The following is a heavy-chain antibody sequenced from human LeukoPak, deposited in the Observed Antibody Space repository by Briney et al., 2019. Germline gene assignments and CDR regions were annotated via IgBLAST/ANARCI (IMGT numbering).Heavy chain of an antibody. D-gene: IGHD5-12*01. CDR3: AREHDEGGYSGYDDAFDI. V-gene: IGHV3-30*04. Sequence: GRSLRLSCAASGFTFSSYAMHWVRQAPGKGLEWVAVISYDGSNKYYADSVKGRFTISRDNSKNTLCLQMNSLRAEDTAVYYCAREHDEGGYSGYDDAFDIWGQGTMVTVSS. J-gene: IGHJ3*02. CDR1: GFTFSSYA. CDR2: ISYDGSNK.